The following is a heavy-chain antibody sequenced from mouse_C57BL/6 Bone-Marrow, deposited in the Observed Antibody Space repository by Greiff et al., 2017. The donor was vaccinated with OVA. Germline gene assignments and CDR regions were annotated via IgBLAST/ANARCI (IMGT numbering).Heavy chain of an antibody. Sequence: EVKLMESGGGLVKPGGSLKLSCAASGFTFSDYGMHWVRQAPEKGLEWVASISSGSSTIYYADTVKGRFTISSDNAKNTLFLQMTRLRSGDTAMYYWAGRDGYYCTGFAYWGQGTLVTVSA. CDR2: ISSGSSTI. D-gene: IGHD2-3*01. CDR1: GFTFSDYG. J-gene: IGHJ3*01. V-gene: IGHV5-17*01. CDR3: AGRDGYYCTGFAY.